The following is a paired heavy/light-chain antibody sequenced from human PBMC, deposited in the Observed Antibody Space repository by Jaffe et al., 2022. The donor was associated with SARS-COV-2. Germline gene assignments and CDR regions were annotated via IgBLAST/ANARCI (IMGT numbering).Heavy chain of an antibody. V-gene: IGHV3-23*04. Sequence: EVQLVESGGGVVQPGGSLRLSCAASGFAFSSHAMHWVRQAPGKGLEWVSGITGDGGITDHAESMKGRFTISRDNSKNTLYLQMNSLRVEDTAVYYCASRQVGPTGAYDNWGQGTMVTVSS. CDR3: ASRQVGPTGAYDN. CDR1: GFAFSSHA. D-gene: IGHD1-26*01. CDR2: ITGDGGIT. J-gene: IGHJ3*02.
Light chain of an antibody. Sequence: EIVLTQSPGTLSLSPGERATLSCRASQSVSSNYLGWYQQKPGQAPRLLIYGVSNRATGIPDRFSGSGSGTDFTLTISRLEPEDFAVYYCQRYDGSFTFGQGTKLEIK. CDR1: QSVSSNY. V-gene: IGKV3-20*01. J-gene: IGKJ2*01. CDR2: GVS. CDR3: QRYDGSFT.